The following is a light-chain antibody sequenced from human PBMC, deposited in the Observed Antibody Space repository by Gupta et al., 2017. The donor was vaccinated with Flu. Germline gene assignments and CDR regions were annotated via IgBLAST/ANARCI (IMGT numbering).Light chain of an antibody. V-gene: IGLV4-69*01. CDR3: QTWGTGIEV. Sequence: QVVLTQSPSASASLGASVKLTSTLSSGHSTYAIAWHQQQPEKGPRYLMKLNSDGSHNKGDGIPDRFSGSSSGAERYLTISSLQSEDEADYYCQTWGTGIEVFGGGTKLTVL. CDR2: LNSDGSH. J-gene: IGLJ2*01. CDR1: SGHSTYA.